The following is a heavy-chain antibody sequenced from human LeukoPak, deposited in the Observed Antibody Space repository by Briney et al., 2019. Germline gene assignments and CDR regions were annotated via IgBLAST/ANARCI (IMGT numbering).Heavy chain of an antibody. D-gene: IGHD6-6*01. CDR2: IYYSGST. Sequence: SETLSLTCTVSGGSISSGDYYWSWIRQPPGKGLEWIGYIYYSGSTNYNPSLKSRVTISVDTSKNQFSLKLSSVTAADTAVYYCATQQLGRSFDYWGQGTLVTVSS. CDR3: ATQQLGRSFDY. J-gene: IGHJ4*02. V-gene: IGHV4-30-4*01. CDR1: GGSISSGDYY.